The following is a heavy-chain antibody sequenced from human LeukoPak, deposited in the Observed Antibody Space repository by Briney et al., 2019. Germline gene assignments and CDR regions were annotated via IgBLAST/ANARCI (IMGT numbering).Heavy chain of an antibody. Sequence: GGSLRLSCAASGFTFSTYSMNWVRQAPGKGLEWVSYITGSSSTIYYADSVKGRFTISRDNAKNSLYLQMNSLRAEDTAVYYCARDPAYYYDSSGYRSDAFDIWGQGTMVTVSS. CDR2: ITGSSSTI. V-gene: IGHV3-48*01. CDR3: ARDPAYYYDSSGYRSDAFDI. D-gene: IGHD3-22*01. J-gene: IGHJ3*02. CDR1: GFTFSTYS.